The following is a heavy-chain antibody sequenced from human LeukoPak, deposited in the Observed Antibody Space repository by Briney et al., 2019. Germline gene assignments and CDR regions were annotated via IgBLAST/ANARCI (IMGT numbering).Heavy chain of an antibody. CDR3: ATGIAVAGIFSDY. D-gene: IGHD6-19*01. CDR1: GGSISSSSYY. J-gene: IGHJ4*02. Sequence: SETLSLTCTVSGGSISSSSYYWGWIRQPPGKGLEWIGSIYYIGSTYYNPSLKSRVTLSVDTSKNQFSLKLSSVTAADTAVYYCATGIAVAGIFSDYWGQGTLVTVSS. CDR2: IYYIGST. V-gene: IGHV4-39*01.